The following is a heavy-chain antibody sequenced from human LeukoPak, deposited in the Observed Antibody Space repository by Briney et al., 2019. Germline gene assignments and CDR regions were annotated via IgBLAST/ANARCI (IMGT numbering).Heavy chain of an antibody. D-gene: IGHD3-10*01. J-gene: IGHJ5*02. V-gene: IGHV4-30-4*01. CDR2: IYYSGST. CDR3: ASLKITLVRGGNWFDP. Sequence: SETLSLTCTVSGGSINSGDYYWSWIRQPPGKGLEWIGYIYYSGSTYYNPSLKSRVTISVDTSKNQFSLKLSSVNAADTAVYYCASLKITLVRGGNWFDPWGQGTLVTVFS. CDR1: GGSINSGDYY.